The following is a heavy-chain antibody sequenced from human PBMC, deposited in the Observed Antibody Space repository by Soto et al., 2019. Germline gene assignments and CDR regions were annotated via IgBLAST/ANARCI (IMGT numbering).Heavy chain of an antibody. Sequence: QLQLQESGPGLVKPSETLSLTCTVSGGSISSSSYYWGWIRQPPGKGLEWIGSIDYSGSTYYNPSLKSRVTISVDTSRDRFSLTLSSVTAANTPVYYCARRRGGYSGYGAYWGQGTLVTESS. J-gene: IGHJ4*02. CDR3: ARRRGGYSGYGAY. D-gene: IGHD5-12*01. V-gene: IGHV4-39*01. CDR2: IDYSGST. CDR1: GGSISSSSYY.